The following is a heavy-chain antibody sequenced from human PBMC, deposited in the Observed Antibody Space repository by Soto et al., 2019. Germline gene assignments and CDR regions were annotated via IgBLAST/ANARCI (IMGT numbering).Heavy chain of an antibody. CDR2: LYDVDGS. CDR3: ATWHERKHAYDV. V-gene: IGHV3-53*01. J-gene: IGHJ3*01. CDR1: GLTISGKKY. Sequence: DVQLVESGGGLIQPGESLRLSCAAFGLTISGKKYVAWVRQAPGKGLEWVSALYDVDGSFYADSVKGRFTTSSDSSKTTVYLQMNDLRPDDAAVYYCATWHERKHAYDVWGQGTTVTVSS. D-gene: IGHD1-1*01.